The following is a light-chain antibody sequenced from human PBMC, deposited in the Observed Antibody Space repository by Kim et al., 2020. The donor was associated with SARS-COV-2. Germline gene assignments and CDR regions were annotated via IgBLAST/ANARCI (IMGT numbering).Light chain of an antibody. V-gene: IGKV1-5*01. CDR1: QSISSW. CDR2: DAS. CDR3: QQYNSYSWT. J-gene: IGKJ1*01. Sequence: ASGGDRVTITCRASQSISSWLAWYQQKPGKAPKLLIYDASSLESGVPSRFSGSGSGTEFTLTISSLQPDDFATYYCQQYNSYSWTFGQGTKVEIK.